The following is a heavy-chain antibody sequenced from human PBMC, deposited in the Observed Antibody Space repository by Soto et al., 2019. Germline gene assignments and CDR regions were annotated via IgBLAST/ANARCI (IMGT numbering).Heavy chain of an antibody. J-gene: IGHJ4*02. CDR3: ARALAYCGGDCSDDY. CDR1: GGTFSSYT. D-gene: IGHD2-21*02. CDR2: IIPILGIA. V-gene: IGHV1-69*02. Sequence: QVQLVQSGAEVKKPGSSVKVSCKASGGTFSSYTISWVRQAPGQGLEWMGRIIPILGIANYAQKFQGRVTITADKSTSTAYMELSSLRSEDTAVYYCARALAYCGGDCSDDYWGQGTLVTVSS.